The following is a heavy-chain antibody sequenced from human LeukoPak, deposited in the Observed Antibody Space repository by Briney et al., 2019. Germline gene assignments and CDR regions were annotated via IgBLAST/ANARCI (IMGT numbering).Heavy chain of an antibody. CDR1: GLIFGSYT. V-gene: IGHV3-48*01. Sequence: PGGSLRLSCAASGLIFGSYTMNWVRQAPGKGLEWVSYISSSTSTIYYADSVKGRFTISRDNAKNSLYLQMNSLRAEDTAVYYCAKVMPLYQLQWGLYDYWGQGTLVTVSS. D-gene: IGHD2-2*01. J-gene: IGHJ4*02. CDR3: AKVMPLYQLQWGLYDY. CDR2: ISSSTSTI.